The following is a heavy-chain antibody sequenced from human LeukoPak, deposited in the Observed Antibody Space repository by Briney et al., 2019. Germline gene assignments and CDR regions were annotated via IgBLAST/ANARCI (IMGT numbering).Heavy chain of an antibody. CDR3: ARDGGYDFWSGYCDY. J-gene: IGHJ4*02. D-gene: IGHD3-3*01. V-gene: IGHV1-69*04. Sequence: SVKVSCKASGGTFSSYTISWVRQAPGQGLEWMGRIIPILGIANYAQKFQGRVTITADKSTSTAYMELSSLRSEDTAVYYCARDGGYDFWSGYCDYWGQGTLVTVSS. CDR2: IIPILGIA. CDR1: GGTFSSYT.